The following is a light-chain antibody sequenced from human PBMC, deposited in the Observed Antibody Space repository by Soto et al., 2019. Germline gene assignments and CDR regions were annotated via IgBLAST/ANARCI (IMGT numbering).Light chain of an antibody. CDR1: QSVSSN. CDR3: QHYNNWPPWT. J-gene: IGKJ1*01. V-gene: IGKV3-15*01. CDR2: GAF. Sequence: EIVMTQSPATLSVSPGERATLSCRASQSVSSNLAWYQQKPGQAPRLLIYGAFTRATGIPARFSGSGSGTELTLTISSLQSEDFAVYYCQHYNNWPPWTFGQGTKVEIK.